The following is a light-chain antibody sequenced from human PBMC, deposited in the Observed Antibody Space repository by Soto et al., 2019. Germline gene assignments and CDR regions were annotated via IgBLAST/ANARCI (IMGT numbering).Light chain of an antibody. J-gene: IGKJ1*01. CDR2: GAS. CDR3: HQYSSSLRT. Sequence: EIELNQSPGTLSLSKGERATLSCRASQSVSSNYLAWYHHKPGLAPRLLIYGASNRATGIPDRFSGSGSGTDFTLTISRLEPEDFAVYYCHQYSSSLRTFGQGTNVAI. CDR1: QSVSSNY. V-gene: IGKV3-20*01.